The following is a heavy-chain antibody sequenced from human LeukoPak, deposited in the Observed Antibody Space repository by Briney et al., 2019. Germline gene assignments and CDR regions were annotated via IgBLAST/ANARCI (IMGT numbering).Heavy chain of an antibody. CDR3: ARTRDGYNYRGAFNI. J-gene: IGHJ3*02. CDR1: GVSISSSDYF. V-gene: IGHV4-39*01. D-gene: IGHD5-24*01. Sequence: SETLSLTCTVSGVSISSSDYFWGWIRQPPGKGLEWIGSIYYSGSTYYNPSLESRVTISVDTSKNQFSLKLRSVIAADTAVYYCARTRDGYNYRGAFNIWGQGTLLTVSS. CDR2: IYYSGST.